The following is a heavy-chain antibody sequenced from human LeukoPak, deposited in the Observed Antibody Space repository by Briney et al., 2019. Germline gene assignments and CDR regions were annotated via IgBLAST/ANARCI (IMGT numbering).Heavy chain of an antibody. J-gene: IGHJ6*03. Sequence: GGSLRLSCAASGFTFSSYSMNWVRQAPGKGLEWVSSISSSSSYIYYADSVKGRFTISRDNAKNSLYLQMNSLRAEDTAVYYCARDAVAGTPYYYYMDVWGKGTTVTVSS. CDR2: ISSSSSYI. CDR3: ARDAVAGTPYYYYMDV. V-gene: IGHV3-21*01. CDR1: GFTFSSYS. D-gene: IGHD6-19*01.